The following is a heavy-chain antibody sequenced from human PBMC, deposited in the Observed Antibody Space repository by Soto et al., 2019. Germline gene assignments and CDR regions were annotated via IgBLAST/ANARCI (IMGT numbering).Heavy chain of an antibody. V-gene: IGHV3-33*01. Sequence: GGSLRLSCAASGFTFSSYGMHWVRQAPGKGLEWVAVIWYDGSNKYYADSVKGRFTISRDNSKNTLYLQMNSLRAEDTAVYYCARALYSSGWSPGAFDIWGQGTMVTVSS. CDR1: GFTFSSYG. CDR2: IWYDGSNK. CDR3: ARALYSSGWSPGAFDI. J-gene: IGHJ3*02. D-gene: IGHD6-19*01.